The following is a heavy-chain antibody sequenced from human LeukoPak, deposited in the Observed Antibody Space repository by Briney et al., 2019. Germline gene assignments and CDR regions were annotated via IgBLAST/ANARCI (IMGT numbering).Heavy chain of an antibody. CDR3: ARLWTAGGAEYFQH. D-gene: IGHD5-18*01. J-gene: IGHJ1*01. V-gene: IGHV1-69*04. CDR2: IIPILGIA. Sequence: SVKVSYKASGGTFSSYAISWVRRAPGQGLEWMGMIIPILGIANYAQKFQGRVTITADKSTSTAYMELSSLRSEDTAVYYCARLWTAGGAEYFQHWGQGTLVTVSS. CDR1: GGTFSSYA.